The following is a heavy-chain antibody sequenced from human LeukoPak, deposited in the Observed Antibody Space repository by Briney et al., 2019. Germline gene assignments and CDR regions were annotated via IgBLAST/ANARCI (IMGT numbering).Heavy chain of an antibody. Sequence: GGSLRLSCAASGFTFSSYAMSWVCQAPGKGLEWVSAISGSGGSTYYADSVKGRFTISRDNSKNTLYLQMNSLRAEDTAVYYCASTWELLGFDYWGQGTLVTVSS. CDR3: ASTWELLGFDY. CDR2: ISGSGGST. V-gene: IGHV3-23*01. J-gene: IGHJ4*02. CDR1: GFTFSSYA. D-gene: IGHD1-26*01.